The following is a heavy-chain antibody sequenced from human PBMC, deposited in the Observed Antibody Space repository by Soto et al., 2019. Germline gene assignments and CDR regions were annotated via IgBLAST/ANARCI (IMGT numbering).Heavy chain of an antibody. CDR1: GFTFDDYA. V-gene: IGHV3-9*01. Sequence: EVQLVESGGDLVQPGRSLRLSCAASGFTFDDYAMFWVRQAPGKGLEWVSGITWNSGIIGYADSVEGRFTISRDNTKNSLYLQMNSLRVEDTAFYYCAKGIGYGSGSHFDHWGQGNLVTVSP. D-gene: IGHD3-10*01. J-gene: IGHJ4*02. CDR2: ITWNSGII. CDR3: AKGIGYGSGSHFDH.